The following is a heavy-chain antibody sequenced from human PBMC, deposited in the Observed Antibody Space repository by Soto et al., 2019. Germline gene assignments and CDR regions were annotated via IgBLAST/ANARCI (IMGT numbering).Heavy chain of an antibody. V-gene: IGHV1-2*02. J-gene: IGHJ6*02. Sequence: ASVKVSCKASGYTFTGYYMHWVRQAPGQGLEWMGWINPNSGGTNNAQKFQGRVTMTRDASTRTAYMELSRLRSDDTAVYYCARGHSTDCSNGVCSFFYNHEMDVWGQGTTVTVSS. CDR1: GYTFTGYY. D-gene: IGHD2-8*01. CDR2: INPNSGGT. CDR3: ARGHSTDCSNGVCSFFYNHEMDV.